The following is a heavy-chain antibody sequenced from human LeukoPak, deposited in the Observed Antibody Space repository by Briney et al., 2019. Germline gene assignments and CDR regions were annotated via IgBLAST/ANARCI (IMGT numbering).Heavy chain of an antibody. CDR3: AKDGIEDSSGYFYYFDY. J-gene: IGHJ4*02. CDR2: ISWNSGSI. CDR1: GFTFDDYA. Sequence: PGGSLRLSCAASGFTFDDYAMHWVRQAPGKGLEWVSGISWNSGSIGYADSVKGRFTISRDNAKNSLYLQMNSLRAVDTALYYCAKDGIEDSSGYFYYFDYWGQGTLVTVSS. V-gene: IGHV3-9*01. D-gene: IGHD3-22*01.